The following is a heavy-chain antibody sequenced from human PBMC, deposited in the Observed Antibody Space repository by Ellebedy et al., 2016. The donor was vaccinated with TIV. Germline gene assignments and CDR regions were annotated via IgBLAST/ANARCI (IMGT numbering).Heavy chain of an antibody. D-gene: IGHD4-17*01. CDR3: AKWYHGDSSFFDY. J-gene: IGHJ4*02. CDR2: IWYDGSNK. CDR1: GFTFSSYG. Sequence: PGGSLRLSCAASGFTFSSYGMHWVRQAPGKGLEWVAVIWYDGSNKYYADSVKGRFTISRDNSKNTLYLQMNSLRAEDTAVYYCAKWYHGDSSFFDYWGQGTLVTVSS. V-gene: IGHV3-33*06.